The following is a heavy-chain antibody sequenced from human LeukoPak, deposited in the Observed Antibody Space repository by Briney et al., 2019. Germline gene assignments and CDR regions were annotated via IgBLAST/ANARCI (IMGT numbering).Heavy chain of an antibody. D-gene: IGHD3-22*01. CDR2: ISGSGGST. V-gene: IGHV3-23*01. J-gene: IGHJ4*02. CDR1: GFTFSSYA. CDR3: AKGSTYYYDSSGYYGTHYYFDY. Sequence: PGGPLRLSCAASGFTFSSYAMSWVRQAPGKGLEWVSAISGSGGSTYYADSVKGRFTISRDNSKNTLYLQMNSLRAEDTAVYYCAKGSTYYYDSSGYYGTHYYFDYWGQGTLVTVSS.